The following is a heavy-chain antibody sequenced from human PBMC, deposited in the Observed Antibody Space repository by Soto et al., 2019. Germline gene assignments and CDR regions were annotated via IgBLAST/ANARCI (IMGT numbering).Heavy chain of an antibody. CDR3: ARYYLAAWLLPY. CDR1: GFTFSSYA. Sequence: EVQLLESGGGLVQPGGSLRLSCAASGFTFSSYAMSWVRQAPGKGLEWVSAISGSGGSTYYADSVKGRFTISRDNSKNTLYLQMISLSAEDTAVYYCARYYLAAWLLPYWGQGTLVTVSS. D-gene: IGHD3-22*01. CDR2: ISGSGGST. J-gene: IGHJ4*02. V-gene: IGHV3-23*01.